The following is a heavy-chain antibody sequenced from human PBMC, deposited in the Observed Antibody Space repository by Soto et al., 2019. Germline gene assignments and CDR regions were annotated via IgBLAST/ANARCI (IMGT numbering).Heavy chain of an antibody. V-gene: IGHV1-69*06. CDR1: GYTFTGYY. Sequence: SVKVSCKASGYTFTGYYMHWVRQAPGQGLEWMGGIIPIFGTANYAQKFQGRVTITADKSTSTAYMELSSLRSEDTAVYYCARVSTPYYYYYGMDVWGQGTTVTVSS. CDR3: ARVSTPYYYYYGMDV. CDR2: IIPIFGTA. D-gene: IGHD4-4*01. J-gene: IGHJ6*02.